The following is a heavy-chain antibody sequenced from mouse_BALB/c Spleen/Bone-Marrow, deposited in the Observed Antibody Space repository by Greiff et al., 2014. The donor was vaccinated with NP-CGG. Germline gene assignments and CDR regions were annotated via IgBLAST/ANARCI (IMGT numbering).Heavy chain of an antibody. CDR1: GFNIKDTY. Sequence: VQLQQPGAELVKPGASVKLSCTASGFNIKDTYMHWVKQRPEQGLEWIGRIYPANGNTKYDPKFQGKATITADTSSNTAYLQLSSLTSEDTAVYYCASYYYGSSLFAYWGQGTLVTVSA. CDR2: IYPANGNT. V-gene: IGHV14-3*02. J-gene: IGHJ3*01. D-gene: IGHD1-1*01. CDR3: ASYYYGSSLFAY.